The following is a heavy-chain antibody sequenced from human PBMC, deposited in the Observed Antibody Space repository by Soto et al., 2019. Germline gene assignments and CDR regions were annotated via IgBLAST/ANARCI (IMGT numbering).Heavy chain of an antibody. CDR1: GLTFSIYA. J-gene: IGHJ5*02. CDR3: ARDHRFLEDRWFDP. D-gene: IGHD3-3*01. V-gene: IGHV3-7*01. CDR2: IKQDGSEK. Sequence: GGSLRLSCAASGLTFSIYAMIWVCQAPGKGLEWVANIKQDGSEKYYVDSVKGRFTISRDNAKNSLYLQMNSLRAEDTAVYYCARDHRFLEDRWFDPWGQGTLVTVSS.